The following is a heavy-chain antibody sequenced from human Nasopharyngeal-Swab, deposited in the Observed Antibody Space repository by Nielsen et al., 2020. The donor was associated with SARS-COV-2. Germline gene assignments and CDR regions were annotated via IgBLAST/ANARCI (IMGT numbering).Heavy chain of an antibody. CDR1: GFHFSEYG. CDR2: ISYDGSNK. V-gene: IGHV3-30*18. D-gene: IGHD3-22*01. Sequence: GESLKISCVASGFHFSEYGMTWVRQAPGKGLEWVAVISYDGSNKYYADSVKGRFTISRDNSKNTLYLQMNSLRAEDTAVYYCAKELSARVVTPTYYFDYWGQGTLVTVSS. J-gene: IGHJ4*02. CDR3: AKELSARVVTPTYYFDY.